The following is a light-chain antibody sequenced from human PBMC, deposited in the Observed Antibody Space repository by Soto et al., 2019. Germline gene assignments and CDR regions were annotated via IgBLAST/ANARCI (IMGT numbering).Light chain of an antibody. CDR1: QSISSW. Sequence: DIQMTQSPSTLSASVGDRVTITCRASQSISSWLAWYQQKPGKAPKLLIYKASSLESGVPSRFSGSGSGTEFTLTISSLQPDDFATYYCQQFHSFSPTFGQGT. V-gene: IGKV1-5*03. J-gene: IGKJ1*01. CDR3: QQFHSFSPT. CDR2: KAS.